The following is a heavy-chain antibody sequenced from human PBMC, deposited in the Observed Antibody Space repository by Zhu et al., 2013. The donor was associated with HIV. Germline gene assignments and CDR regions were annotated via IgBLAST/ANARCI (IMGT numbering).Heavy chain of an antibody. J-gene: IGHJ3*02. CDR3: ARFNVLEWLSLGAFDI. CDR1: GGTFSSTT. V-gene: IGHV1-69*10. CDR2: IIPILGIP. D-gene: IGHD3-3*01. Sequence: QVHLVQSGAEVKKPGSSVKVSCKASGGTFSSTTISWVRQAPGQGLEWMGGIIPILGIPNYSQKFQGRVTMTTDTSTSTAYMQLRSLRSDDTAVYYCARFNVLEWLSLGAFDIWGQGTMVTVSS.